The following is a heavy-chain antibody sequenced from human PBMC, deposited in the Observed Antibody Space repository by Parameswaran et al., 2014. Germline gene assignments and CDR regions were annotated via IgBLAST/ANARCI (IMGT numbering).Heavy chain of an antibody. CDR3: ARVFASGLGIAAAGRRLAMGY. J-gene: IGHJ4*02. Sequence: WVRQAPGQGLEWMGWINPNSGGTNYAQKFQGRVTMTRDTSISTAYMELSRLRSDDTAVYYCARVFASGLGIAAAGRRLAMGYWGQGTLVTVSS. D-gene: IGHD6-13*01. V-gene: IGHV1-2*02. CDR2: INPNSGGT.